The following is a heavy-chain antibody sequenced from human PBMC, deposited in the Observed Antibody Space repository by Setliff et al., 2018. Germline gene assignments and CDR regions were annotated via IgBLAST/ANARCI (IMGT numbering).Heavy chain of an antibody. CDR3: ARSYHLVLTNWFDA. D-gene: IGHD1-26*01. CDR2: MYYSGSN. Sequence: ASETLSLTCNVSGDSINRSGYYWGWIRQPPGKGLEWIGSMYYSGSNDYNPSLKSRVTISLDTSKNQFSLRLTSVTAADTAVYYCARSYHLVLTNWFDAWGHGTLVTVS. CDR1: GDSINRSGYY. V-gene: IGHV4-39*07. J-gene: IGHJ5*01.